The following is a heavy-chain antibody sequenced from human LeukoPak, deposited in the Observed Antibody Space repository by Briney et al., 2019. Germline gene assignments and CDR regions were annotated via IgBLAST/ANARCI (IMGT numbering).Heavy chain of an antibody. D-gene: IGHD5-18*01. CDR3: ARDIVMVTYWFDP. CDR2: INPNSGGT. V-gene: IGHV1-2*02. J-gene: IGHJ5*02. CDR1: VYTFTGYY. Sequence: ASVKVSCMASVYTFTGYYMHWVRQGPGQGLEWMGWINPNSGGTNYAQKFQGRVTMTRDTSISTAYMELSRLRSDDTAVYYCARDIVMVTYWFDPWGQGTLVTVSS.